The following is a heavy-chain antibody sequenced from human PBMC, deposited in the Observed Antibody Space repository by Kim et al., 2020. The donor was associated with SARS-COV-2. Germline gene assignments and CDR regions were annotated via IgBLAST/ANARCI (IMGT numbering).Heavy chain of an antibody. V-gene: IGHV4-39*01. J-gene: IGHJ4*02. CDR1: GGSISSSSYY. D-gene: IGHD4-17*01. Sequence: SETLSLTCTVSGGSISSSSYYWGWIRQPPGKGLEWIGSIYYSGSTYYNPSLKSRVTISVDTSKNQFSLKLSSVTAADTAVYYCARRRGLSREMTTVVAFDYWGQGTLVTVSS. CDR3: ARRRGLSREMTTVVAFDY. CDR2: IYYSGST.